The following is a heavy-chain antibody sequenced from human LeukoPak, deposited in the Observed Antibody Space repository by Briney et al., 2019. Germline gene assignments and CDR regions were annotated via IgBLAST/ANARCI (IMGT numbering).Heavy chain of an antibody. V-gene: IGHV4-38-2*01. CDR2: IYHSGST. Sequence: PSETLSLTCAVSGYSISSGYYWGWIRQPPGKGLEWIGSIYHSGSTYYNPSLKSRVTISVDTSKNQFSLKLSSVTAADTAVYYCARLMLEGSVWFDPWGQGTLVTVSS. J-gene: IGHJ5*02. CDR3: ARLMLEGSVWFDP. CDR1: GYSISSGYY. D-gene: IGHD3-16*01.